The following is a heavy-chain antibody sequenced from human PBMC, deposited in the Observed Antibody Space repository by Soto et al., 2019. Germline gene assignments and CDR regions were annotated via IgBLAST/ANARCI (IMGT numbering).Heavy chain of an antibody. CDR1: GASISSYY. J-gene: IGHJ4*02. D-gene: IGHD2-2*01. CDR2: IYYSGST. CDR3: ASTIVVVPAAEYYFDY. Sequence: SETLSLTCTVSGASISSYYWSWIRQPPGKGLEWIGYIYYSGSTNYNPSLKSRVTISVDTSKNQFSLKLNSVTAADTAVYYCASTIVVVPAAEYYFDYWGQGTLVTVSS. V-gene: IGHV4-59*08.